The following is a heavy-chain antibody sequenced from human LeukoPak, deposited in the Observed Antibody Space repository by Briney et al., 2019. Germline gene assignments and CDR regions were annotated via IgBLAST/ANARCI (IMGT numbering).Heavy chain of an antibody. D-gene: IGHD6-19*01. CDR2: ISWNSGSI. CDR3: AKDNRRHYTSGPNPDSLH. J-gene: IGHJ4*02. Sequence: GGSLRLSYAGSGFIFNNYAMHWVRQPPGKGLEWVSGISWNSGSIDYADSVKGRFTISRDNAKNSLYLQMNSLRVEDTAFYYCAKDNRRHYTSGPNPDSLHWGQGALVTVSS. CDR1: GFIFNNYA. V-gene: IGHV3-9*01.